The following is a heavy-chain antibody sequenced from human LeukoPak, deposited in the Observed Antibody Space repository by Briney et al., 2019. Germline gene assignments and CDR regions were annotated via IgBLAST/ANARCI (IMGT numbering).Heavy chain of an antibody. J-gene: IGHJ3*02. CDR2: MNPNSGNT. V-gene: IGHV1-8*02. CDR1: GYTFTTYG. D-gene: IGHD6-13*01. CDR3: AREPTIAAAGDDAFDI. Sequence: EASVKVSCKASGYTFTTYGINWVRQATGQGLEWMGWMNPNSGNTGYAQKFQGRVTMTRDTSISTAYMELSSLRSEDTAVYYCAREPTIAAAGDDAFDIWGQGTMVTVSS.